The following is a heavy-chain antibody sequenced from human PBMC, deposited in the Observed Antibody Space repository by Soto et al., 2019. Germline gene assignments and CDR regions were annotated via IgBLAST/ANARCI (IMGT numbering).Heavy chain of an antibody. J-gene: IGHJ4*02. V-gene: IGHV4-59*08. CDR2: IYYSGST. Sequence: SETLSLTCTVSGGTISSWYWSWIRQPPGKGLEWIGYIYYSGSTNCNPSLKSRVTISVDTSKNQFSPKLGSVTAADTAVYYCARRYGSAIDYWGQGTLVTVS. D-gene: IGHD1-26*01. CDR1: GGTISSWY. CDR3: ARRYGSAIDY.